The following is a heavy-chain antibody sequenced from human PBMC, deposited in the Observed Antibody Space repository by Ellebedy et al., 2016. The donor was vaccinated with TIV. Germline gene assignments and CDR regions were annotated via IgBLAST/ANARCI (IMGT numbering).Heavy chain of an antibody. Sequence: GSLRLSCTVSNYSISSGSYWGWIRQPPGKGLEWIGSIYHIGGTYHNPSLKSRVTISVDTSKNHLYLKLSSVTAADTAVYYCASGYYDTLTGSTGGEFDSWGQGTLVTVSS. CDR3: ASGYYDTLTGSTGGEFDS. CDR1: NYSISSGSY. D-gene: IGHD3-9*01. CDR2: IYHIGGT. J-gene: IGHJ4*02. V-gene: IGHV4-38-2*02.